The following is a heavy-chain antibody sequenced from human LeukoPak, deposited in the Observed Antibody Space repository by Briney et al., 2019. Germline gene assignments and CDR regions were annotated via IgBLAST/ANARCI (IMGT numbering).Heavy chain of an antibody. Sequence: TGGSLRLSCAASGFTFSSYSMNWVRQASGKGLEWVSYISSSSSTIYYADSVKGRFTISRDNAKNSLYLQMNSLRAGDTAVYYCASHDFWSGYATDYWGQGTLVTVSS. CDR3: ASHDFWSGYATDY. V-gene: IGHV3-48*01. CDR2: ISSSSSTI. D-gene: IGHD3-3*01. J-gene: IGHJ4*02. CDR1: GFTFSSYS.